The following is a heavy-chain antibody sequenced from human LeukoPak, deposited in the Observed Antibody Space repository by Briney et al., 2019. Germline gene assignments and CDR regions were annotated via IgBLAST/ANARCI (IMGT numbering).Heavy chain of an antibody. V-gene: IGHV3-30*02. J-gene: IGHJ4*02. CDR1: GFTFSSYG. CDR2: IRYDGSNK. D-gene: IGHD6-13*01. CDR3: AKDRPLYSSSGRLFDY. Sequence: GGSLRLSCAASGFTFSSYGMHWVRQAPGKGLEWVAFIRYDGSNKYYADSVKGRFTISRDNSKNTLYLQMNSLRAEDTAVYYCAKDRPLYSSSGRLFDYWGQGTLVTVSS.